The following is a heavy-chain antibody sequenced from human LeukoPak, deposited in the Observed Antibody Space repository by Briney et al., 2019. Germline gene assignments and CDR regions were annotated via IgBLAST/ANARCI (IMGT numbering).Heavy chain of an antibody. J-gene: IGHJ4*02. D-gene: IGHD3-10*01. CDR1: GFIFSSYR. CDR3: ARYHLGSYFRDPFDH. CDR2: ITYGSDTI. V-gene: IGHV3-48*04. Sequence: GGSLRLSCVGSGFIFSSYRMNWVRQVPGKGLEWVAYITYGSDTIFYADSVKGRFTVSRDNAKNSLYLQMDSLRAEDTAVYYCARYHLGSYFRDPFDHWGQGTLVTVSS.